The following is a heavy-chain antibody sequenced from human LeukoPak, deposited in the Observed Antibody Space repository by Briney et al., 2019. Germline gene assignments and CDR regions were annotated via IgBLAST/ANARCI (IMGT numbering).Heavy chain of an antibody. Sequence: GGSLRLSCAVSGFTFSDYYMSWIRQAPGKGLEWVSYISSSGSTIYYADSVKGRFTISRDNAKNSLYLQMNSLRAEDTAVYYCARLSSGHYHDAFDIWGQGTLVTVSS. CDR1: GFTFSDYY. D-gene: IGHD3-22*01. J-gene: IGHJ3*02. CDR3: ARLSSGHYHDAFDI. CDR2: ISSSGSTI. V-gene: IGHV3-11*04.